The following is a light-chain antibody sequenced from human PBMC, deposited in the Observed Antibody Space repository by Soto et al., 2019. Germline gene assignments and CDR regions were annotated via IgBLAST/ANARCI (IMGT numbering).Light chain of an antibody. J-gene: IGLJ1*01. V-gene: IGLV1-40*01. CDR3: QSYDSGLTDSYV. CDR2: SNN. CDR1: DSNIGADFN. Sequence: QLVLTQPPSVSGAPGRTVTISCTGSDSNIGADFNVHWYQHLPGSAPKLLIYSNNRRPSGVPDRFSGSQSGSSASLAISGLQAEDEGDYYCQSYDSGLTDSYVFGTGTKVTVL.